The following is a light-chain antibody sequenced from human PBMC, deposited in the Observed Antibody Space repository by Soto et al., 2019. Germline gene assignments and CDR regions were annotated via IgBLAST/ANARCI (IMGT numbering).Light chain of an antibody. J-gene: IGKJ1*01. Sequence: EIVLTQSPGTLSLSPGEGATLSCRASQSVTGTNLAWYQQRAGQAPRLLIYDAVRRATGIPARFSGSGSGTDFPLTISRLEPEDFAVYSCKQYGSSPETFGKGTKVDIK. CDR3: KQYGSSPET. CDR1: QSVTGTN. V-gene: IGKV3-20*01. CDR2: DAV.